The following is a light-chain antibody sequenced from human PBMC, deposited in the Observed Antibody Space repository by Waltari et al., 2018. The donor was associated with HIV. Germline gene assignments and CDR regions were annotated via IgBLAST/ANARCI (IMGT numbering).Light chain of an antibody. V-gene: IGLV1-47*02. CDR2: SNF. CDR1: SSNIGRYF. Sequence: QSVLTQPPSASGTPGQRVAISCSGSSSNIGRYFVYWYQQLPGTAPNLLIFSNFQRPSGVPDRFSGSKSGTSASLAISGLRSKDEADYYCAAWDASLGGVVFGGGTTLTVL. CDR3: AAWDASLGGVV. J-gene: IGLJ2*01.